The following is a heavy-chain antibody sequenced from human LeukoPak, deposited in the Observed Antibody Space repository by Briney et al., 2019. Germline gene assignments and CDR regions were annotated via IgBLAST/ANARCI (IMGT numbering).Heavy chain of an antibody. V-gene: IGHV3-53*01. Sequence: GGSLRLSCAVSGFIVSSNYMSWVRQAPGKGLELVSVIYSADSAYYADSVRGRSIISRDNSKNTLYLQMNSLRAHDTAGYYCAREVGGGATNYLDYWGQGILVTVSS. D-gene: IGHD1-26*01. CDR1: GFIVSSNY. J-gene: IGHJ4*02. CDR2: IYSADSA. CDR3: AREVGGGATNYLDY.